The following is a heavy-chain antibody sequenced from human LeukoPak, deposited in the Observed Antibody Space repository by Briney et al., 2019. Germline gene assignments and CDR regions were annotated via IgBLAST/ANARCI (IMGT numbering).Heavy chain of an antibody. V-gene: IGHV4-59*01. CDR1: GGSFSGYY. J-gene: IGHJ3*02. CDR2: IYYSGST. D-gene: IGHD3-22*01. CDR3: ARGGAWYYYDSSGYYDAFDI. Sequence: PSETLSLTCAVYGGSFSGYYWSWIRRPPGKGLEWIGYIYYSGSTNYNPSLKSRVTISVDTSKNQFSLKLSSVTAADTAVYYCARGGAWYYYDSSGYYDAFDIWGQGTMVTVSS.